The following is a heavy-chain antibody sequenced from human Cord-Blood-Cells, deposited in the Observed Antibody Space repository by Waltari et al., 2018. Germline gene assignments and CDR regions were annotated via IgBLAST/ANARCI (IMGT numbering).Heavy chain of an antibody. D-gene: IGHD1-26*01. Sequence: QVQLQQWGAGLLKPSETLSLTCAVYGGSFSGYYLSWIRQPPGKGLEWIGEINHSGSTNYTPSLKSRVTISVDTSKNQFSLKLSSVTAADTAVYYCALVGATLHGDYWGQGTLVTVSS. CDR3: ALVGATLHGDY. J-gene: IGHJ4*02. V-gene: IGHV4-34*01. CDR1: GGSFSGYY. CDR2: INHSGST.